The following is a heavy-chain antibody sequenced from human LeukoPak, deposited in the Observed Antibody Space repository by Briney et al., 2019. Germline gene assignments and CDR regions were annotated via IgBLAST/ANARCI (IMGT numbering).Heavy chain of an antibody. CDR3: AAVSYLAFDI. CDR2: ISGSGGST. CDR1: GFTFSSYA. Sequence: GGSLRLSCAASGFTFSSYAMSWVRQAPGKGLEWVSAISGSGGSTYYADSVKGRSTISRDNAKNSAYLQINSLRVEDTAVYYCAAVSYLAFDIWGQGTMVTVSS. J-gene: IGHJ3*02. V-gene: IGHV3-23*01. D-gene: IGHD2-21*01.